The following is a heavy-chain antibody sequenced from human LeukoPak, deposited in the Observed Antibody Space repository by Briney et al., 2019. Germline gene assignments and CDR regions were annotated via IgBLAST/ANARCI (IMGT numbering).Heavy chain of an antibody. Sequence: GGSLRLSCAASGFTFSTYAMTWVRQAPGKGLEWVAIISYDGSNEYYADSVKGRFTISRDNSKNTLYLQMNSLRAEDTAVYYCAKLSSGYYFDAFDIWGQGTMVTVSS. CDR2: ISYDGSNE. CDR1: GFTFSTYA. D-gene: IGHD3-22*01. J-gene: IGHJ3*02. CDR3: AKLSSGYYFDAFDI. V-gene: IGHV3-30*18.